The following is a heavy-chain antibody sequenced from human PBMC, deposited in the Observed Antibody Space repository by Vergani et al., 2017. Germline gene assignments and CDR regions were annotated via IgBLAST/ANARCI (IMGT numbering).Heavy chain of an antibody. Sequence: QVQLVQSGAEVKKPGSSVKVSCKASGGTFSSYAISWVRQAPGQGLEWVGGIIPIFGTANYAQKFQGRVTITADESTSTAYMELSSLRSENTAVYYCAREGRGCSSTSCYDYYYYMDVWGKGTTVTVSS. D-gene: IGHD2-2*01. V-gene: IGHV1-69*01. J-gene: IGHJ6*03. CDR2: IIPIFGTA. CDR3: AREGRGCSSTSCYDYYYYMDV. CDR1: GGTFSSYA.